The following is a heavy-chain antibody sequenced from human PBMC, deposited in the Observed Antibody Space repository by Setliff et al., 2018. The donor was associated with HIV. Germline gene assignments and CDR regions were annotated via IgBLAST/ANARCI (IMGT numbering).Heavy chain of an antibody. D-gene: IGHD2-15*01. V-gene: IGHV1-18*01. J-gene: IGHJ4*02. CDR1: GYTFTSYG. CDR3: ARVYCSGGSCFTFDY. Sequence: SVKVSCQASGYTFTSYGVTWVRQAPGQGLEWMGWISVYNGNTNYAQKRQGRVTMTTDTSTSTAYMELRSLRSDGTAVYYCARVYCSGGSCFTFDYWGQGTLVTVSS. CDR2: ISVYNGNT.